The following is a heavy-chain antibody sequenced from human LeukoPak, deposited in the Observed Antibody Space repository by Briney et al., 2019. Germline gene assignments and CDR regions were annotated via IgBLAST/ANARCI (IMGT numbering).Heavy chain of an antibody. D-gene: IGHD4-17*01. CDR1: GFTFSSYA. CDR3: ARDSTVTTGIGHRGVDY. Sequence: GGSLRLSCAASGFTFSSYAMHWVRQAPGKGLEWVAVISYDGSNKYYADSVKGRFTISRDNSKNTLYLQMNSLRAEDTAVYYCARDSTVTTGIGHRGVDYWGQGTLVTVSS. V-gene: IGHV3-30-3*01. CDR2: ISYDGSNK. J-gene: IGHJ4*02.